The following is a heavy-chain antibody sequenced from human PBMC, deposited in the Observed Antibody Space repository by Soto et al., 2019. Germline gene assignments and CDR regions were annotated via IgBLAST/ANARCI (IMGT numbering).Heavy chain of an antibody. V-gene: IGHV4-59*02. J-gene: IGHJ4*02. Sequence: PSETLSLTCTVSGGSANSYYWSWIRQPPGKGMEWIGYIFYSGSTNSNPSLKSRVTMSVDMSKNHFSLKLTSVTAADTAVYYCARVRPEYCGGDCPHFDSRGQGTLVTVSS. CDR3: ARVRPEYCGGDCPHFDS. D-gene: IGHD2-21*02. CDR1: GGSANSYY. CDR2: IFYSGST.